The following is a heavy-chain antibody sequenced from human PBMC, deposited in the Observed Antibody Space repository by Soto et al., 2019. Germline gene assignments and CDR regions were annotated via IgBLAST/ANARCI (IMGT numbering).Heavy chain of an antibody. CDR3: VRDFLITSLVYRGNWYGGFDS. D-gene: IGHD6-13*01. CDR1: GYGFTSYY. V-gene: IGHV1-46*01. CDR2: INPSDGGT. J-gene: IGHJ5*01. Sequence: GASVKVSCKASGYGFTSYYIHWVRQAPGQGLEWMGMINPSDGGTNYVQNLQGRLTLTRDTSTGTVYMELRSLTSDDTAVYYCVRDFLITSLVYRGNWYGGFDSWGQGTLVTVSS.